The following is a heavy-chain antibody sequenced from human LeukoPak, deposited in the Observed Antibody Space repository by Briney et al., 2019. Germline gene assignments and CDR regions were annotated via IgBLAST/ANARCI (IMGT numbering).Heavy chain of an antibody. J-gene: IGHJ4*02. Sequence: GGSLRLSCAASGFTFSSYSMNWVRQAPGKGLEWVSSISGSSYYIYYADSVKGRFTISRDNAKNSLYLQMNTLRAEDTAVYYCAREAGYSSGWQDYWGQGTLVTVFS. CDR1: GFTFSSYS. D-gene: IGHD6-19*01. CDR3: AREAGYSSGWQDY. V-gene: IGHV3-21*01. CDR2: ISGSSYYI.